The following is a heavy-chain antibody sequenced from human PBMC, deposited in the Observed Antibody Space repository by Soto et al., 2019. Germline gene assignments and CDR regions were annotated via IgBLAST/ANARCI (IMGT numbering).Heavy chain of an antibody. Sequence: GGSLRLSCAASGFTFSSYGMHWVRQAPGKGLGWVAVISYDGSNKYYADSVKGRFTISRDNSKNTLYLLMNSLRAEDTAVYYCANSHSRGWRHDYYYYYGMDVWGQGTTVTVSS. J-gene: IGHJ6*02. V-gene: IGHV3-30*18. CDR3: ANSHSRGWRHDYYYYYGMDV. CDR2: ISYDGSNK. CDR1: GFTFSSYG. D-gene: IGHD6-19*01.